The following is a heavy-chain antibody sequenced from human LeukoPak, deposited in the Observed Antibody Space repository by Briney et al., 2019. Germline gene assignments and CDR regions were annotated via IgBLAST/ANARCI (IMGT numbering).Heavy chain of an antibody. D-gene: IGHD5-24*01. J-gene: IGHJ5*02. CDR2: IYYSGST. V-gene: IGHV4-39*07. Sequence: PSETLSLTCTVSGGSISSSSYYWGWIRQPPGKGLEWIGSIYYSGSTYYNPSLKSRVTISVDTSKNQFSLKLSSVTAADTAVYYCARGKLYSRLQPNTYNWLDPWGQGTLVTVSS. CDR3: ARGKLYSRLQPNTYNWLDP. CDR1: GGSISSSSYY.